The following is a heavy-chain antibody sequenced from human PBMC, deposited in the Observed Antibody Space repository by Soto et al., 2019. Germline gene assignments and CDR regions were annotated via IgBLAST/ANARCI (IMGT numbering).Heavy chain of an antibody. D-gene: IGHD3-22*01. CDR1: GGTFSSYA. CDR2: IIPIFGTA. J-gene: IGHJ4*02. Sequence: SVKVSCKASGGTFSSYAISWVRQAPGQGLEWMGGIIPIFGTANYAQKFQGRVTITADESTSTAYMELSSLRSEDTAVYYCARNTYDSSGYYVPSFDSWGPGTLVTVSS. V-gene: IGHV1-69*13. CDR3: ARNTYDSSGYYVPSFDS.